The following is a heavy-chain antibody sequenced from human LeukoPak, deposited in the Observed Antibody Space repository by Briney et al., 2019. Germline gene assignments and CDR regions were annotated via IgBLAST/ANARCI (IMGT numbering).Heavy chain of an antibody. J-gene: IGHJ3*02. CDR3: ARPNYYDSSGYEAFDI. D-gene: IGHD3-22*01. Sequence: PGGSLRLSCAASGFTFSSSPMSWVRQTPGKGLEWVSGISWNSGSIGYADSVKGRFTISRDNAKNSLYLQMNSLRAEDTALYYCARPNYYDSSGYEAFDIWGQGTMVTVSS. CDR2: ISWNSGSI. CDR1: GFTFSSSP. V-gene: IGHV3-9*01.